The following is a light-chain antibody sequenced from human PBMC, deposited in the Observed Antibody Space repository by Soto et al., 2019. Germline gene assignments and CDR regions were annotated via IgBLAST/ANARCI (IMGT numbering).Light chain of an antibody. V-gene: IGLV1-44*01. CDR2: SNN. CDR1: SSNIGSNT. Sequence: QSVLTQPPSASGTPGQRVTISCSGSSSNIGSNTVNWYQQLPGTAPKLLIYSNNQRPSGVSDRFSGSKSGKTASLTIFGLQAEDEADYYCSSYTTSTTQVFGGGTKLTVL. J-gene: IGLJ2*01. CDR3: SSYTTSTTQV.